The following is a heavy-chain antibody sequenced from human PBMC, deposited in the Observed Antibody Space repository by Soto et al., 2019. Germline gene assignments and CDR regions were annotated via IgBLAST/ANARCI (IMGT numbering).Heavy chain of an antibody. D-gene: IGHD1-26*01. Sequence: QVQLQESGPGLVKPSETLSLTCTVSGGSISSYYWSWIRQPPGKGLEWIGYIYYSGSTNYNPSLKSRVTITVDTSKNQFSLKLSSVTAADTAVYYCARAGRSHWFDPWGQGTPVTVSS. CDR1: GGSISSYY. V-gene: IGHV4-59*01. CDR2: IYYSGST. J-gene: IGHJ5*02. CDR3: ARAGRSHWFDP.